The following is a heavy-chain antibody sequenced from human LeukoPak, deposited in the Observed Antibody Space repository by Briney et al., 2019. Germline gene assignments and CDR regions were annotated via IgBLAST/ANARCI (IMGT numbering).Heavy chain of an antibody. Sequence: SETLSLTCTVSGGSISSYYWSWLRQPPGRGLEWLRYFNYNGGTNYNPSLKSRVTISVDTSKNPLSLQLSTVAASDSAVYYCARGSGYFMFENWGQGILVTVSS. D-gene: IGHD3-22*01. J-gene: IGHJ4*02. CDR2: FNYNGGT. CDR1: GGSISSYY. V-gene: IGHV4-59*12. CDR3: ARGSGYFMFEN.